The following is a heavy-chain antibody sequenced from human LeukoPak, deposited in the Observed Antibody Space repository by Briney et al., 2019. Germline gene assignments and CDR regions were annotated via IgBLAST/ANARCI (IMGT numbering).Heavy chain of an antibody. D-gene: IGHD6-19*01. V-gene: IGHV3-30*18. CDR2: ISFDGSNK. CDR1: GFTFSSYG. Sequence: PGGSLRLSCAASGFTFSSYGMHWVRQAPGKGLEWVAVISFDGSNKYCSDSVKGRFTISRDNSKNTLYLQMNGLRAEDTAVFYCAKDLHGVADTSYYFDYWGRGTLVTVSS. CDR3: AKDLHGVADTSYYFDY. J-gene: IGHJ4*02.